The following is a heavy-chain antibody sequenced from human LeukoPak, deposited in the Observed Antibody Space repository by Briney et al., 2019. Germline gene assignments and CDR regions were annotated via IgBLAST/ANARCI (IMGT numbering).Heavy chain of an antibody. Sequence: ASVKVSCKASGYTFTSYGISWVRQAPGQGLEWMGWISAYNGNTNYAQKLQGRVTMTRDTSISTAYMELSRLRSDDTAVYYCARDGPPPYDSSGYFDYWGQGTLVTVSS. CDR2: ISAYNGNT. J-gene: IGHJ4*02. V-gene: IGHV1-18*01. CDR3: ARDGPPPYDSSGYFDY. D-gene: IGHD3-22*01. CDR1: GYTFTSYG.